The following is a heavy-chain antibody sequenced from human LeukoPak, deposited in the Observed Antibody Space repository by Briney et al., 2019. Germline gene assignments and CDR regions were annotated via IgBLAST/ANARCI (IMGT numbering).Heavy chain of an antibody. J-gene: IGHJ4*02. V-gene: IGHV1-69*05. CDR1: GGTFSSYA. Sequence: SVKVSCKASGGTFSSYAISWVRQAPGQGLEWMGGIIPIFGTANYAQKFQGRVTITTDESTSTAYMELSSLRSEDTAVYYCARAGPFTSEYSGSSYGLRHFDYWGQGPLVTVSS. CDR2: IIPIFGTA. D-gene: IGHD1-26*01. CDR3: ARAGPFTSEYSGSSYGLRHFDY.